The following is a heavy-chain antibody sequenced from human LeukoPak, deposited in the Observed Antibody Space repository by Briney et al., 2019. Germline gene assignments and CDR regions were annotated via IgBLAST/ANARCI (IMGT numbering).Heavy chain of an antibody. CDR2: IYYSGST. CDR3: ARQTGSGLFSLP. J-gene: IGHJ4*02. Sequence: PSETLSLTCTVSGGSISSSHYYWDWIRQPPGKGLEWIGNIYYSGSTYYNPSLKSRVTISVDTSKNQFSLKLSSVTAADTAVYYCARQTGSGLFSLPGGQGTLVTVSS. CDR1: GGSISSSHYY. D-gene: IGHD3-10*01. V-gene: IGHV4-39*01.